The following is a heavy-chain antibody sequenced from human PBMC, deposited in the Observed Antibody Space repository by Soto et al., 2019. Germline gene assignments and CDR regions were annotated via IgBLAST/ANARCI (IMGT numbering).Heavy chain of an antibody. CDR3: AEESGTTPNYYYYMDV. J-gene: IGHJ6*03. V-gene: IGHV3-23*01. Sequence: GGSLRLSCAASGFTFSSYAMSWVRQAPGKGLEWVSAISGSGGSTYYADSVKGRFTISRDNSKNTLYLQMNSLRAEDTAVYYCAEESGTTPNYYYYMDVWGKGTTVTVSS. CDR2: ISGSGGST. CDR1: GFTFSSYA. D-gene: IGHD1-7*01.